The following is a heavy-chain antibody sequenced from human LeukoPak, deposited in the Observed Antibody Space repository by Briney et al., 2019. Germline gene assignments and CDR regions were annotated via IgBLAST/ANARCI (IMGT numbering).Heavy chain of an antibody. CDR1: GFTFSSYW. Sequence: PGGSLRLSCAASGFTFSSYWMSWVRQAPGKGLEWVANIKQDGSEKYYVDSVKGRFTISRDNAKNSLYLQMNSLRAEDTPVYYCARPYCSGGSCSTFDIWGQGTMVTVSS. CDR3: ARPYCSGGSCSTFDI. CDR2: IKQDGSEK. D-gene: IGHD2-15*01. J-gene: IGHJ3*02. V-gene: IGHV3-7*01.